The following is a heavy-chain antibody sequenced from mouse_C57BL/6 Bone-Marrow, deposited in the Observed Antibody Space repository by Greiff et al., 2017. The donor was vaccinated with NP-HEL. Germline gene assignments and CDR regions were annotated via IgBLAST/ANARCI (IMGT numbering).Heavy chain of an antibody. Sequence: EVKLMESGGGLVQPGGSMKLSCVASGFTFSNYWMNWVRQSPEKGLEWVAQIRLKSDNYATHYAESVKGRFTISRDDSKSSVYLQMNNLRAEDTGIYYGTGHYDYGGDWGQGTTLTVSS. J-gene: IGHJ2*01. V-gene: IGHV6-3*01. CDR2: IRLKSDNYAT. D-gene: IGHD2-4*01. CDR1: GFTFSNYW. CDR3: TGHYDYGGD.